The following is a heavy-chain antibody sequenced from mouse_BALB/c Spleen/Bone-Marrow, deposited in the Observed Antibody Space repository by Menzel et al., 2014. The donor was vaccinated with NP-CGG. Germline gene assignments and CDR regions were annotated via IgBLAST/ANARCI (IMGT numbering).Heavy chain of an antibody. J-gene: IGHJ3*01. V-gene: IGHV1S53*02. Sequence: QVQLQQSDAELVKPGASVRISCKASGYTFTDHAIHWVKQKPEQGLEWIGYISPGNGDIENNEKFKGKATLTADKSSSTAYMQLNSLTSEDSAVYFCKSNNYGSSRGFVYWGQGTLVTVSA. CDR2: ISPGNGDI. CDR3: KSNNYGSSRGFVY. D-gene: IGHD1-1*01. CDR1: GYTFTDHA.